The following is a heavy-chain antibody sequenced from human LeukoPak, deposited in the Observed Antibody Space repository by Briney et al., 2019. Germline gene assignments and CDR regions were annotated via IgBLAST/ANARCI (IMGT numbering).Heavy chain of an antibody. V-gene: IGHV3-13*05. CDR1: GFTFSSYD. D-gene: IGHD3-10*01. J-gene: IGHJ4*02. CDR3: ARTTTPHYYGSGSYALGY. CDR2: IGTAGDP. Sequence: GGSLRLSCAASGFTFSSYDMHWVRQATGKGLEWVSAIGTAGDPYYPGSVKGRFTISRDNSKNTLYLQMSSLSAEDTAVYYCARTTTPHYYGSGSYALGYWGQGTLVTVPS.